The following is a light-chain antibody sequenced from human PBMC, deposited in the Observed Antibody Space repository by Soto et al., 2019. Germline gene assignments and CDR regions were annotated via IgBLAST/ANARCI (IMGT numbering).Light chain of an antibody. J-gene: IGKJ5*01. CDR1: QSVSSN. CDR2: GAS. CDR3: QQYGSSPSIT. Sequence: EIVMTQSPATLSVSPGETATLSCRASQSVSSNLAWYQQKPGQAPRLLIYGASSRATGIPDRFSGSGSGTDFTLTISRLEPEDFAVYYCQQYGSSPSITFGQGTRLEIK. V-gene: IGKV3-20*01.